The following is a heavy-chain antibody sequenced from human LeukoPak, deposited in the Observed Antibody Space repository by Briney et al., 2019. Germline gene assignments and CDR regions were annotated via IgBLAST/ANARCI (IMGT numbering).Heavy chain of an antibody. CDR3: ARDIVGDFDLDY. D-gene: IGHD2-21*02. CDR2: ISVYSGDT. V-gene: IGHV1-18*01. J-gene: IGHJ4*02. CDR1: GYTFDSHG. Sequence: GASVKVSCKASGYTFDSHGISWLRQAPGQGLGWMGWISVYSGDTNYAQKVQGRVTMTTDTSTSTAYMELRSLTSDDTAVYFCARDIVGDFDLDYWGQGTLVTVSS.